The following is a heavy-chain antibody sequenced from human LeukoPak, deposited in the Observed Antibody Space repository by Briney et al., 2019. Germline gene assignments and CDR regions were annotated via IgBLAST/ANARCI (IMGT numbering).Heavy chain of an antibody. CDR2: INHSGST. V-gene: IGHV4-34*01. CDR1: GGSFSGYY. Sequence: SEALSLTCAVYGGSFSGYYWSWIRQPPGKGLEWIGEINHSGSTNYNPSPKSRVTISVDTSKNQFSLKLSSVTAADTAVYYCARGGPYSSGWYYFDFWGQGTLDTVSS. J-gene: IGHJ4*02. D-gene: IGHD6-19*01. CDR3: ARGGPYSSGWYYFDF.